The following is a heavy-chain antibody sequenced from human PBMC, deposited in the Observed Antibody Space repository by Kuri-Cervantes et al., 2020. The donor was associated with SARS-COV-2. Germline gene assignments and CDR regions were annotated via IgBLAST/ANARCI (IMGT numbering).Heavy chain of an antibody. CDR3: ARAFVVVVAAWRTSMDV. D-gene: IGHD2-15*01. V-gene: IGHV3-30-3*01. Sequence: GGSLRLSLAPSGFTFSSYAIHWVRQAPAKWLEWVAVISYDGINKYYADSVKGRFTISRDNSKITLYLQMNSLRAEDTAVYYCARAFVVVVAAWRTSMDVWGQGTTVTVSS. J-gene: IGHJ6*02. CDR1: GFTFSSYA. CDR2: ISYDGINK.